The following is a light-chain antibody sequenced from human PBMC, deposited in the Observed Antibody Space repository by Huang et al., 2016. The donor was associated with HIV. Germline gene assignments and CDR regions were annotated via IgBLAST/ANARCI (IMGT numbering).Light chain of an antibody. J-gene: IGKJ5*01. CDR2: DSS. CDR1: QDVTNY. CDR3: QQRGSWPPT. V-gene: IGKV3-11*01. Sequence: EVLLTQAPATLSLFPGERASLSCWASQDVTNYLAWYQQKPGQPPRLLIYDSSNRATGVPPRFSGSGSGTDFTLTISSLEPGDSAVYYCQQRGSWPPTCGQGTRLEIK.